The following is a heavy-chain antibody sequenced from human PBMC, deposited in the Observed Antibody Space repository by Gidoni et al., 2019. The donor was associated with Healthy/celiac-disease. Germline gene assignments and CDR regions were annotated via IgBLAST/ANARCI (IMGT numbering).Heavy chain of an antibody. Sequence: QVQLQQWGAGLLKPPETLSLTCAVYAGSFSGYYWSWIRQPPGKGLEWIGEINHSGSTNYNPSLKSRGTISVDTSKNQFSLKLSSVTAADTAVYYCARGRGGRNYDFWSGYIAWGQGTLVTVSS. V-gene: IGHV4-34*01. D-gene: IGHD3-3*01. J-gene: IGHJ5*02. CDR3: ARGRGGRNYDFWSGYIA. CDR2: INHSGST. CDR1: AGSFSGYY.